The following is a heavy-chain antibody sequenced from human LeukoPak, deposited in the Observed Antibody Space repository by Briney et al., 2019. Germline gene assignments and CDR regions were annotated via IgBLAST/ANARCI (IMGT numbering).Heavy chain of an antibody. V-gene: IGHV3-49*03. Sequence: GGSLRLSYTASGFIFGDYAMSWFRQAPGKGLEWVGFIRSKAYGGTTEYAASVKGRFTISRDDSKSIAYLQMNSLKTEDTAVYYCTRALVVTGNFDYWGQGTLVTVSS. CDR1: GFIFGDYA. J-gene: IGHJ4*02. D-gene: IGHD2-15*01. CDR3: TRALVVTGNFDY. CDR2: IRSKAYGGTT.